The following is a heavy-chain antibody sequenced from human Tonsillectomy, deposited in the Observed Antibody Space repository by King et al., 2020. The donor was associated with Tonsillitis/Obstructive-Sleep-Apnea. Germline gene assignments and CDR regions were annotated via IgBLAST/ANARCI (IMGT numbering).Heavy chain of an antibody. CDR3: ARRKAGNDAFDI. V-gene: IGHV3-72*01. J-gene: IGHJ3*02. Sequence: EVQLVESGGGLVQPGGSLRLSCAASGFTSSDHYMDWVRQAPGKGLEWVGRTRDKTYSYATQYAASVKCRFTTSRDDSKNSLYLQMNSLKTEDTAVYYCARRKAGNDAFDIWGQGTMVTVSS. CDR1: GFTSSDHY. CDR2: TRDKTYSYAT. D-gene: IGHD1-14*01.